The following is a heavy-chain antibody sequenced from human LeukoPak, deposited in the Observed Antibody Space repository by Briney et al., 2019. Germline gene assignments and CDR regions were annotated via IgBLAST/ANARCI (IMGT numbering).Heavy chain of an antibody. J-gene: IGHJ4*02. CDR3: ARGCGDLSRSSSCLDY. Sequence: SETLSLTCTVSGGSISSGGYYWSWIRQHPGKGLEWIGYIYYSGSTYYNPSLKSRVTISVDTSKNQFSLKLSSVTVADTAVYYCARGCGDLSRSSSCLDYWGQGTLVTVSS. CDR2: IYYSGST. V-gene: IGHV4-31*03. D-gene: IGHD6-13*01. CDR1: GGSISSGGYY.